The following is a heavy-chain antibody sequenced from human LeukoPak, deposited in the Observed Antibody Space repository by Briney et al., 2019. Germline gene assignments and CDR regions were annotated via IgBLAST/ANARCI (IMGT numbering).Heavy chain of an antibody. CDR3: AREFEGDGYVY. Sequence: SQTLSLTCTVSGGSISSGSYYWSWIRQPAGKGLEWIGRIYTSGSTNYNPSLKSRVTISVDTSKNQFSLKLSSVTAADTAVYYCAREFEGDGYVYWSQGTLVTVSS. CDR1: GGSISSGSYY. CDR2: IYTSGST. D-gene: IGHD5-24*01. J-gene: IGHJ4*02. V-gene: IGHV4-61*02.